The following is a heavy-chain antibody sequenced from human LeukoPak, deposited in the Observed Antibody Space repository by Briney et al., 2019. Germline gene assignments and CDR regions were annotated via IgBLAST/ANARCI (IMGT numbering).Heavy chain of an antibody. V-gene: IGHV3-23*01. J-gene: IGHJ3*02. CDR3: ASCGEYYDFWSGYYYDAFDI. D-gene: IGHD3-3*01. CDR1: GFTFSSYA. Sequence: GGSLRLSCAASGFTFSSYAMSWVRQAPGKGLEWVSAISGSGGSSYYADSVKGRFTISRDNSKNTLYLQMNSLRAEDTAVYYCASCGEYYDFWSGYYYDAFDIWGQGTMVTVSS. CDR2: ISGSGGSS.